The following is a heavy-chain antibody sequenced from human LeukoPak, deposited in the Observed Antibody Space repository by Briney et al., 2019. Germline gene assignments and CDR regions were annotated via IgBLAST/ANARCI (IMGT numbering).Heavy chain of an antibody. CDR2: IDYSGST. V-gene: IGHV4-38-2*02. D-gene: IGHD3-22*01. J-gene: IGHJ4*02. CDR1: GYSISSGYY. CDR3: AREPYYYDSRGYWD. Sequence: PSETLSLTCTVSGYSISSGYYWGWIRQSPGKGLEWIGSIDYSGSTYDNPSFKSRVIISIDTSKNQFSLKLTSVTAADTAVYYCAREPYYYDSRGYWDWGQGALVTVSS.